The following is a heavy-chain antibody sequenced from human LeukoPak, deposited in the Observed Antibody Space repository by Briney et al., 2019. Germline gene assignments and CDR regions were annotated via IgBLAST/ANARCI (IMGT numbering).Heavy chain of an antibody. J-gene: IGHJ4*02. CDR3: AREDKYQLLSL. CDR2: IYYSGST. CDR1: GGSISIYY. V-gene: IGHV4-59*01. D-gene: IGHD2-2*01. Sequence: SETLSLTCTVSGGSISIYYWSWIRQPPGKGLEWIGYIYYSGSTNYNPSLKSRVTISVDTSKNQFSLKLSSVTAADTAVYYCAREDKYQLLSLWGQGTLVTVSS.